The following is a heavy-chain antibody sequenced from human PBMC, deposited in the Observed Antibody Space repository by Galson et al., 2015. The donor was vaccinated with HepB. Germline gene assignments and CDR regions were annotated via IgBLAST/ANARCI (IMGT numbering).Heavy chain of an antibody. CDR1: GGSISSGGYS. Sequence: TLSLTCAVSGGSISSGGYSWSWIRQPPGKGLEWIGYIYYSGSTYYNPSLKSRVTISVDTSKNQFSLKLSSVTAADTAVYYCARGGYYGSGRYAFDIWGQGTMVTVSS. CDR2: IYYSGST. J-gene: IGHJ3*02. D-gene: IGHD3-10*01. V-gene: IGHV4-30-4*07. CDR3: ARGGYYGSGRYAFDI.